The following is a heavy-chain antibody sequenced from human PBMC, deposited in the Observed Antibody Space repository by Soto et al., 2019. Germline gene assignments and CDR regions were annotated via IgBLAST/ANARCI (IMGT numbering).Heavy chain of an antibody. Sequence: QIHLVQSGAEVKKPGASVKVSCKGSGYGFTTYGITWVRQAPGQGLEWMAWISAHNGNTNYAQKLQGRVTVTRDTSTSTVYMELRSLRSDDTAVYYCARRRYGDYWGQGALVTVSS. J-gene: IGHJ4*02. D-gene: IGHD1-1*01. V-gene: IGHV1-18*01. CDR2: ISAHNGNT. CDR1: GYGFTTYG. CDR3: ARRRYGDY.